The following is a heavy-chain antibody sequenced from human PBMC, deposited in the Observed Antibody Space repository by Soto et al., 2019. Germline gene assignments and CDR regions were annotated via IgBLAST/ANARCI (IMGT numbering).Heavy chain of an antibody. CDR1: GFTFGSFG. V-gene: IGHV3-33*03. CDR2: IWWDGSDA. J-gene: IGHJ4*02. Sequence: QVQLVESGGGVVQPGRSLRLSCAASGFTFGSFGMHWVRQAPGKGLEWVSIIWWDGSDAYYADSVKGRFTISRDNSNNRLYLQMTSLRVDDTAVYYCATDLGTTTTPGTPGGMGYWGQGTLVTVSS. CDR3: ATDLGTTTTPGTPGGMGY. D-gene: IGHD4-4*01.